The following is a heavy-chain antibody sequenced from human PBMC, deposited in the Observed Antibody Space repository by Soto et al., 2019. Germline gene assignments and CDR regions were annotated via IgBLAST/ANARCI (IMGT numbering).Heavy chain of an antibody. CDR1: GFTFSDYY. CDR2: ISSSSSYT. Sequence: PGGSLRLSCAASGFTFSDYYMSWIRQAPGKGLEWVSYISSSSSYTNYADSVKGRFTISRDNAKNSLYLQMNSLRAEDTAVYYCARHYYDSSGYFDYWGQGTLVTVSS. J-gene: IGHJ4*02. V-gene: IGHV3-11*03. D-gene: IGHD3-22*01. CDR3: ARHYYDSSGYFDY.